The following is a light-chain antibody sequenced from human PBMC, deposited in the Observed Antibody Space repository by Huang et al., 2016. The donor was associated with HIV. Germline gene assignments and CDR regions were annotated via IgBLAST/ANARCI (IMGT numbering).Light chain of an antibody. V-gene: IGKV1-5*03. CDR1: QTISSW. CDR3: QQNGTSSIT. CDR2: KAS. J-gene: IGKJ5*01. Sequence: IQMTQSPSTLSGSVGDRVTITCRASQTISSWLAWYQQKPEKAPKLLIYKASSLHSGVPSRFSGSGSGTDFTRTISNLQPDDFATYYCQQNGTSSITFGQETRLDIK.